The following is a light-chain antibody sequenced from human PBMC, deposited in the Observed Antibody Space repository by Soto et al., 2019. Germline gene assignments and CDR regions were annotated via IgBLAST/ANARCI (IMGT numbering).Light chain of an antibody. CDR1: QSISSY. Sequence: DIRMTQSPSSLSASVGDRVTITCRAIQSISSYLNWYQQKPGKAPKLLIYAASSLQSGVPSRFSGSGSGTDFTLTISRLEPEDFAVYYCQYYDKLAKAITFGQGTRLEI. V-gene: IGKV1-39*02. CDR3: QYYDKLAKAIT. J-gene: IGKJ5*01. CDR2: AAS.